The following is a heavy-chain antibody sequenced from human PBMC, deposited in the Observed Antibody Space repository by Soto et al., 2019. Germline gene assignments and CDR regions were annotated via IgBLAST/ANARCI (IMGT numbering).Heavy chain of an antibody. Sequence: QVQLVESGGGVVQPGRSLRLSCAASGFTFSSYGMHWVRQAPGKGLEWVAVISYDGSNKYYADSVKGRFTISRDNSKNTLYLQMNSLRAEDTAVYYCAKDGHSSSWYPEDYWGQGTLVTVSS. CDR2: ISYDGSNK. V-gene: IGHV3-30*18. CDR1: GFTFSSYG. J-gene: IGHJ4*02. D-gene: IGHD6-13*01. CDR3: AKDGHSSSWYPEDY.